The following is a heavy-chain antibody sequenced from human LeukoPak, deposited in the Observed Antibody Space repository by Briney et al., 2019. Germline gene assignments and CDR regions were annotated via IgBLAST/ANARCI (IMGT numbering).Heavy chain of an antibody. CDR3: TTPGGRDGYNYDY. D-gene: IGHD5-24*01. V-gene: IGHV3-66*01. Sequence: SGGSLRLSCAASGFTVSSNYMSWVRQAPGKGLEWVSVIYSGGSTYYADSVKGRFTISRDNSKNTLYLQMNSLKTEDTAVYYCTTPGGRDGYNYDYWGQGTLVTVSS. CDR2: IYSGGST. J-gene: IGHJ4*02. CDR1: GFTVSSNY.